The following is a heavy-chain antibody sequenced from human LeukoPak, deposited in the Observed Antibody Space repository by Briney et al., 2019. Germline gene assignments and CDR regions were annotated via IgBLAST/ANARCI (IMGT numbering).Heavy chain of an antibody. V-gene: IGHV1-69*05. CDR3: VGTHSSPTQNDAFDI. CDR2: IIPIFGTA. J-gene: IGHJ3*02. D-gene: IGHD6-13*01. CDR1: GGTFSSYA. Sequence: SVKVSCKASGGTFSSYAISWVRQAPGQGLEWMGGIIPIFGTANYAQKFQGRVTITTDESTSTAYMELSSLRSEDTAVYYCVGTHSSPTQNDAFDIWGQGTMVTVSS.